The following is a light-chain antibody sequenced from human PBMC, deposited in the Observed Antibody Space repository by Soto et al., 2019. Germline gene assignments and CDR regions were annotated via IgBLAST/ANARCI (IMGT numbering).Light chain of an antibody. V-gene: IGLV1-51*02. Sequence: QSVLTQPPSVSAAPGQKVTISCSGSSSNIGNNYVSWYQQLPGTAPKLLIYENNKRPSGIPDRSSGSKSGTSATLGITGLQTGDEADYYCGTWDSSLSAGGYVFGTGTKVTVL. CDR1: SSNIGNNY. J-gene: IGLJ1*01. CDR2: ENN. CDR3: GTWDSSLSAGGYV.